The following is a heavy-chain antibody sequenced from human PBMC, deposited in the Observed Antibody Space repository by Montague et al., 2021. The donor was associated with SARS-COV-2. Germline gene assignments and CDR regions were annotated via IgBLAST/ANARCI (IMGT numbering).Heavy chain of an antibody. J-gene: IGHJ4*02. CDR2: ISYDGSNK. Sequence: SLRLSCAASGFTFSSYAMHWVRQAPGKGLEWVTFISYDGSNKYYADPVKGRFTISRDNSKNTLYLQMNSLRAEDTAVYYCARDGSSSWFVYFDYWGQGTLVTVSS. CDR1: GFTFSSYA. CDR3: ARDGSSSWFVYFDY. D-gene: IGHD6-13*01. V-gene: IGHV3-30-3*01.